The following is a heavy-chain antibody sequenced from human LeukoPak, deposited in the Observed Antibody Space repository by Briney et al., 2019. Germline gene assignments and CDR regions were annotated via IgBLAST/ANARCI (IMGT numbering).Heavy chain of an antibody. Sequence: GGSLRLFCAASGFTFSAYWMHWVRQAPGKGLVWVSRINTDGSSTNYADSVKGRFTISRDNAKNTLYLQMNSLRAEDTAVYYCARQYYHDSSGYPFDYWGQGTLVTVSS. CDR2: INTDGSST. J-gene: IGHJ4*02. CDR1: GFTFSAYW. D-gene: IGHD3-22*01. CDR3: ARQYYHDSSGYPFDY. V-gene: IGHV3-74*01.